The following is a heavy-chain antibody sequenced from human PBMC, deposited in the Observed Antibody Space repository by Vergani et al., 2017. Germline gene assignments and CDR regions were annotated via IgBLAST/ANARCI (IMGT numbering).Heavy chain of an antibody. D-gene: IGHD2-15*01. V-gene: IGHV3-23*01. J-gene: IGHJ4*02. Sequence: EVQLLESGGGLVQPGGSLRLSCAASGFTFSSYAMSWVRQAPGKGLEWVSAISGSGGSTYYADSVKGRFTISRDNSKNTLYLQMNSLRAEDTAVYYCASLGYCSGDSCYSGPHDYWGQGTLVTVSS. CDR3: ASLGYCSGDSCYSGPHDY. CDR1: GFTFSSYA. CDR2: ISGSGGST.